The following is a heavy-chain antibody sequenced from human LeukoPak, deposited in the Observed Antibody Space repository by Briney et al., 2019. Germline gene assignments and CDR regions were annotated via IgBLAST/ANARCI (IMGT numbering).Heavy chain of an antibody. J-gene: IGHJ6*03. CDR2: INPNSGGT. V-gene: IGHV1-2*02. Sequence: ASVKVSCKASGYTFTGYYMHWVRQAPGQGLEWMGWINPNSGGTNYAQKFQGRVTMTRDTSISTAYMELSRLRSDDTAVYYCASSVGPNFWSGYYSLGYYYYMDVWGKGTTVTVS. CDR3: ASSVGPNFWSGYYSLGYYYYMDV. CDR1: GYTFTGYY. D-gene: IGHD3-3*01.